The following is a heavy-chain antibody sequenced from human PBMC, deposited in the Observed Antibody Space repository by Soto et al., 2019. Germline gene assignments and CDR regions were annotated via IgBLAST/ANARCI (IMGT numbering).Heavy chain of an antibody. Sequence: QVQLQESGPGLVKPSETLSLTCTVSGGSISSYYWSWIRQPPGKGLEWIGYIYYSGSTNYNPSLKSRVTISVDTSKNQFSLKLSSVTAADTAVYYCARDRGAAAGYYYYYGMDVW. V-gene: IGHV4-59*01. CDR3: ARDRGAAAGYYYYYGMDV. J-gene: IGHJ6*01. CDR1: GGSISSYY. D-gene: IGHD6-13*01. CDR2: IYYSGST.